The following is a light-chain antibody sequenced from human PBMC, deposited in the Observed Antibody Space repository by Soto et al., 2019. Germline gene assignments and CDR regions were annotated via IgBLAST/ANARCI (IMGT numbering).Light chain of an antibody. CDR1: SSNIGAGYD. Sequence: QSVLTQPPSVSGAPGQRVTISCTGSSSNIGAGYDVHWYQPLPGTAPKLLIYGNSNRHSGVPDRFSGSKSGTSASLAITGLQAEDEADYYCQSYDSSLSGSVFGGGTKLTVL. V-gene: IGLV1-40*01. J-gene: IGLJ2*01. CDR2: GNS. CDR3: QSYDSSLSGSV.